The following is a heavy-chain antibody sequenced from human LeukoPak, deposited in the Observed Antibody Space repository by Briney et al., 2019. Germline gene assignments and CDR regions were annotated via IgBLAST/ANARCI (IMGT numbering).Heavy chain of an antibody. J-gene: IGHJ4*02. CDR3: AKAPSRDGYSAIDY. CDR1: AFTFSNYA. D-gene: IGHD5-24*01. Sequence: GGSLRLSCAASAFTFSNYAMNWVRQAPGKGLEWVSAISGSGGSTYYADSVKGRFTISRDNSKNTLYLQMNSLRAEDTAVYYCAKAPSRDGYSAIDYWGQGTLATVSS. V-gene: IGHV3-23*01. CDR2: ISGSGGST.